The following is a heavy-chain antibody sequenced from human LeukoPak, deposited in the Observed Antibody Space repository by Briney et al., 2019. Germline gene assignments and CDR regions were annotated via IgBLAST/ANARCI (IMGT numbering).Heavy chain of an antibody. J-gene: IGHJ4*02. D-gene: IGHD3-9*01. CDR2: IYTSGST. Sequence: SETLSLTCTVSGDSISSYYWSWIRQPAGKGLEWIGRIYTSGSTNYNPSLKSRVTMSVGTSKNQFSLKLSSVTAADTAVYYCASSYVLRYFDRFDYWGQGTLVTVSS. CDR3: ASSYVLRYFDRFDY. V-gene: IGHV4-4*07. CDR1: GDSISSYY.